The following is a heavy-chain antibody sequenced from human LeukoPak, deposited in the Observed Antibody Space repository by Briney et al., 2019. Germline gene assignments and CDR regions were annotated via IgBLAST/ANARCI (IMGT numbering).Heavy chain of an antibody. CDR1: GGSFSGYY. Sequence: PSETLSLTCAVYGGSFSGYYWSWNRQPPGKGLEWIGEINHSGSTNYNPSLKSRVTISVDRSKNQFSLKLSSVTAADTAVYYCAGIYCSSTSCYDYYYGMDVWGQGTTVTVSS. CDR3: AGIYCSSTSCYDYYYGMDV. V-gene: IGHV4-34*01. D-gene: IGHD2-2*01. J-gene: IGHJ6*02. CDR2: INHSGST.